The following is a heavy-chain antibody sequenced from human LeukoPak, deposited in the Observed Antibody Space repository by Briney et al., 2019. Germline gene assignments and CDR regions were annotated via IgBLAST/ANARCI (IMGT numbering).Heavy chain of an antibody. CDR1: GDSVSSNSAA. V-gene: IGHV6-1*01. J-gene: IGHJ5*02. CDR3: TRFKSNTKWFDP. Sequence: SQTLSLTCAISGDSVSSNSAAWNWIRQSPSRGLEWLGRTYYRFKWFNDYAVSVQSRITINPDTSKNQFSLQLNSVTAEDTAVYYCTRFKSNTKWFDPWGQGTLVTVSS. D-gene: IGHD3-3*01. CDR2: TYYRFKWFN.